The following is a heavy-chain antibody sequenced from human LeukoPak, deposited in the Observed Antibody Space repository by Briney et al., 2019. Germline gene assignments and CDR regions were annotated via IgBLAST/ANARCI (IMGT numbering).Heavy chain of an antibody. CDR3: ARDRTTGTTCLDY. J-gene: IGHJ4*02. V-gene: IGHV3-33*01. Sequence: PGRSLTLSCAASGFNFSSHGMHWVRQAPGKGLEWVAVIWYDGTNKYYADSVRGRFTISRDNSNNTLYLQMNSLRAEDTAAHYCARDRTTGTTCLDYWGQGTLVTVSS. CDR2: IWYDGTNK. D-gene: IGHD1-1*01. CDR1: GFNFSSHG.